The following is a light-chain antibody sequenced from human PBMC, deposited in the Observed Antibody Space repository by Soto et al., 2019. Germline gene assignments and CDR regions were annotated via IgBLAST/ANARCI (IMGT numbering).Light chain of an antibody. CDR1: SSDIGIYKY. CDR2: EVT. CDR3: SSYTTSSTRV. J-gene: IGLJ1*01. Sequence: QSVLTQPASVSGSPGQSIAISCTGSSSDIGIYKYVSWYQQHPGKVPKLIIYEVTNRPSGVSNRFSGSKSGNTASLTISGLQAEDEADYYCSSYTTSSTRVFGPGTKVTVL. V-gene: IGLV2-14*01.